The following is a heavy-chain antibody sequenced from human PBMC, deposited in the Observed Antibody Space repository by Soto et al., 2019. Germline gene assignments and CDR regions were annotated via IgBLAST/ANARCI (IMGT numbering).Heavy chain of an antibody. CDR2: ISSSSTYI. D-gene: IGHD3-22*01. Sequence: GGSLRLSCAASGFTFSSYSMNWVRQAPGKGLEWVSSISSSSTYIYYADSVKGRFTISRDNAKNSLYLQMNSLRAEDTAVYYCARPPNYYDSRGYYGYWGQGTLVTVSS. J-gene: IGHJ4*02. CDR1: GFTFSSYS. CDR3: ARPPNYYDSRGYYGY. V-gene: IGHV3-21*01.